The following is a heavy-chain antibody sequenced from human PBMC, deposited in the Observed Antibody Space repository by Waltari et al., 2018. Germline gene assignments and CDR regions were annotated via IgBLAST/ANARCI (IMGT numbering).Heavy chain of an antibody. CDR2: IYHSENT. CDR3: ASGSPAADY. J-gene: IGHJ4*02. V-gene: IGHV4-38-2*01. Sequence: QVHLQESGPGLVKPSETLSLTCGVSGYSISRGYYWGWIRQPPGKGLEWIGSIYHSENTYYNPSLKSRVSMSVDTSKNQFSLKLRSVTAADTAVYYCASGSPAADYWGQGTLVTVSS. D-gene: IGHD6-25*01. CDR1: GYSISRGYY.